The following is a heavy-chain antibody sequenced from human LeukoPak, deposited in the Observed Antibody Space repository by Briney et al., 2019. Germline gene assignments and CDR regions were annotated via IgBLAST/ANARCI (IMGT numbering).Heavy chain of an antibody. CDR1: GFTFSSYG. CDR2: ISGSGGST. J-gene: IGHJ6*03. CDR3: ARGTPMTTVNYYMDV. Sequence: GGSLRLSCAASGFTFSSYGMSWVRQAPGKGLEWVSAISGSGGSTYYADSVKGRFTISRDNSKNTLYLQLNSLRAEDTAVYYCARGTPMTTVNYYMDVWGKGTTVTISS. D-gene: IGHD4-17*01. V-gene: IGHV3-23*01.